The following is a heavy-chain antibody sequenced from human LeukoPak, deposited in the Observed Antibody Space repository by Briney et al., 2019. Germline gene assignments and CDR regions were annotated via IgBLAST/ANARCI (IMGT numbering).Heavy chain of an antibody. CDR3: AHRRPTYYDSSGYDY. D-gene: IGHD3-22*01. Sequence: SGPTLVNPTQTLTLTCTFSGFSLSTSGVGVGWIRQPPGKALEWLTLIYWNDDKRYSPSLKTRLTVTKDTSKNQVFLTMTNMYPVDTATYFCAHRRPTYYDSSGYDYWGQGTLVTVSS. J-gene: IGHJ4*02. CDR2: IYWNDDK. V-gene: IGHV2-5*01. CDR1: GFSLSTSGVG.